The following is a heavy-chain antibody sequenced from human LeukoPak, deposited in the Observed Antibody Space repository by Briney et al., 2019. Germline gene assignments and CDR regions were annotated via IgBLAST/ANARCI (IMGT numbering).Heavy chain of an antibody. CDR2: ISYSGTT. D-gene: IGHD3-10*01. CDR3: AANSADYNTLGSSYKV. V-gene: IGHV4-39*02. Sequence: SETLSLTCTVSSASISSSPYYWAWIRQSPGEGLEWIGTISYSGTTYFNPPHMSRVSISVDTSKNHFSLKLSSVTAADTAVYYCAANSADYNTLGSSYKVWGQGTLVTVSS. CDR1: SASISSSPYY. J-gene: IGHJ4*02.